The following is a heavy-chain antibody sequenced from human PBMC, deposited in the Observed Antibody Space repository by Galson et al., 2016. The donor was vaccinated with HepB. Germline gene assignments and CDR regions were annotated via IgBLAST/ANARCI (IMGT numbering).Heavy chain of an antibody. V-gene: IGHV1-46*03. CDR2: IKPRDGST. CDR1: GYTFTGYH. CDR3: VRDVCGGDCYSGGGDY. Sequence: SVKVSCKASGYTFTGYHMHWVRQVPGQGLEWVGRIKPRDGSTSYAQKFQGRVTMARDTSTSTGYMELSSLRSEDTGVYYCVRDVCGGDCYSGGGDYWGQGTLVSVSS. J-gene: IGHJ4*02. D-gene: IGHD2-21*02.